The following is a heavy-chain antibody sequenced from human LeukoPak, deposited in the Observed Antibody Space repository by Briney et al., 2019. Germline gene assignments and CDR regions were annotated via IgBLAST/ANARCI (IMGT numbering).Heavy chain of an antibody. CDR3: AKGIAVAGRPAFDI. Sequence: PGGSLRLSCAASGFTFSSYAMSWVRQAPGKGLEWVSAISGSGGSTYYADSVKGRFTISRDNSKNALYLQMDSLRAEDTAVYYCAKGIAVAGRPAFDIWGQGTMVTVSS. V-gene: IGHV3-23*01. CDR1: GFTFSSYA. D-gene: IGHD6-19*01. CDR2: ISGSGGST. J-gene: IGHJ3*02.